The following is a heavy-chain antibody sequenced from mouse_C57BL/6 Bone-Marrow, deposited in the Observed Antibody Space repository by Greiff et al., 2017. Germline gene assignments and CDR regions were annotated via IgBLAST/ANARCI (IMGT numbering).Heavy chain of an antibody. V-gene: IGHV5-6*01. CDR3: ARHYYGSRYDFDD. CDR1: GFTFSSYG. J-gene: IGHJ2*01. D-gene: IGHD1-1*01. Sequence: EVQLMESGGDLVKPGGSLKLSCAASGFTFSSYGMSWVRQTPDKRLEWVATISSGGSYTYYPDSVKGRSTISRDNAKNTLYLQMSSLKSEDTAMYYCARHYYGSRYDFDDWGQGTTLTVAS. CDR2: ISSGGSYT.